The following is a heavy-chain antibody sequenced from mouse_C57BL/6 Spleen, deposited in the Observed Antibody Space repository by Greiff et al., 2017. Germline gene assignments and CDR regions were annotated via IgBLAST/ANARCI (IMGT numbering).Heavy chain of an antibody. D-gene: IGHD1-1*01. V-gene: IGHV1-50*01. Sequence: QVQLQQSGAELVKPGASVKMSCKASGYTFTSYWMQWVKQRPGQGLEWIGGIDPSNSYTNYNHKFKGKATLTVDTSSSTAYMQLSSLTSEDSAGYYCARDVTTTVCDYWGQGTTLTVSS. CDR1: GYTFTSYW. CDR3: ARDVTTTVCDY. CDR2: IDPSNSYT. J-gene: IGHJ2*01.